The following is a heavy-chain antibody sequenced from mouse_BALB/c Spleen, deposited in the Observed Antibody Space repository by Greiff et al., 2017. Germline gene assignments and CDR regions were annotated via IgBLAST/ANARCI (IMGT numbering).Heavy chain of an antibody. J-gene: IGHJ2*01. V-gene: IGHV5-9-3*01. CDR1: GFTFSSYA. CDR2: ISSGGSYT. CDR3: ARQKDLTGPFDY. D-gene: IGHD4-1*01. Sequence: EVKLMESGGGLVKPGGSLKLSCAASGFTFSSYAMSWVRQTPEKRLEWVATISSGGSYTYYPDSVKGRFTISRDNAKNTLYLQMSSLRSEDTAMYYCARQKDLTGPFDYWGQGTTLTVSS.